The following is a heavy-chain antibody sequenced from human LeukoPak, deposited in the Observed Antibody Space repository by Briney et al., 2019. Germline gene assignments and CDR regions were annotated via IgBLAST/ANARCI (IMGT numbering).Heavy chain of an antibody. Sequence: GESLKIPCKGSGYSFTSYWIGWVRQMPGKGLEWMGIIYPGDSDTRYSPSFQGQVTISADKSISTAYLQWSSLKASDTAMYYCARRGYYYDSSGYYYDAFDIWGQGTMVTVSS. D-gene: IGHD3-22*01. J-gene: IGHJ3*02. CDR3: ARRGYYYDSSGYYYDAFDI. CDR1: GYSFTSYW. CDR2: IYPGDSDT. V-gene: IGHV5-51*01.